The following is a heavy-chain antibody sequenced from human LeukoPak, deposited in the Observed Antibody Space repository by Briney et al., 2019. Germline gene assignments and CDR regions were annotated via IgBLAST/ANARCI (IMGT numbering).Heavy chain of an antibody. CDR3: ARSSAAAPNDY. V-gene: IGHV4-39*07. CDR2: IYHSGST. J-gene: IGHJ4*02. Sequence: SETLSLTCFVSGGSISSSTYYWAWIRQPPGKGLEWIGSIYHSGSTYYNPSLKSRVTISVDTSKNQFSLKLSSVTAADTAVYYCARSSAAAPNDYWGQGTLVTVSS. D-gene: IGHD6-13*01. CDR1: GGSISSSTYY.